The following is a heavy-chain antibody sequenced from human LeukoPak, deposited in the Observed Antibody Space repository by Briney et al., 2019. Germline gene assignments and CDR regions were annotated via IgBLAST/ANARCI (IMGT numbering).Heavy chain of an antibody. CDR1: GGSISSSSYY. CDR3: ARHRGVVDDAFDI. V-gene: IGHV4-39*01. D-gene: IGHD2-15*01. CDR2: IYYSGST. J-gene: IGHJ3*02. Sequence: PSETLSLTCTVSGGSISSSSYYWGWIRQPPGKGLEWIGSIYYSGSTYYNPSLKSRVTISVDTSKNQFSLKLSSVTAADTAVYYCARHRGVVDDAFDIWGQGTMVTVSS.